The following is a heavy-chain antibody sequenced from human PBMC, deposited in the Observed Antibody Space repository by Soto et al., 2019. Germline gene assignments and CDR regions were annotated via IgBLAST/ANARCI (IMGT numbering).Heavy chain of an antibody. J-gene: IGHJ4*02. CDR3: TSSTSPDAY. Sequence: EVQLVESGGGLVQPGGSLRLSCVASGFDFNRYSMNWIRQAPGKGLEWISYINSGSTSVFYADSVRGRFTISRDNAKNSLYLQMNSLRAEDTAVYYCTSSTSPDAYWGQGTLVTVSS. CDR2: INSGSTSV. CDR1: GFDFNRYS. V-gene: IGHV3-48*04. D-gene: IGHD2-2*01.